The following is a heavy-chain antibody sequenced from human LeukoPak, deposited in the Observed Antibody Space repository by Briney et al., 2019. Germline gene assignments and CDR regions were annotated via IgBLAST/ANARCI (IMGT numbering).Heavy chain of an antibody. CDR3: AKASVLGYCTNGVCYTVDY. Sequence: PGGSLRLSCAASGFIVSSNHMSWVRQAPGKGLEWVSAISGSGGSTYYADSVKGRFTISRDNSKNTLYLQMNSLRAEDTAVYYCAKASVLGYCTNGVCYTVDYWGQGTLVTVSS. V-gene: IGHV3-23*01. D-gene: IGHD2-8*01. CDR2: ISGSGGST. CDR1: GFIVSSNH. J-gene: IGHJ4*02.